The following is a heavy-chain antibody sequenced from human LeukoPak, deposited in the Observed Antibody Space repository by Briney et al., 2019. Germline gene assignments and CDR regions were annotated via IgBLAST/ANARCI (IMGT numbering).Heavy chain of an antibody. CDR1: GFTFSSYW. CDR2: ITGSDGST. Sequence: GGSLRLSCAASGFTFSSYWMSWVRQAPGKGLEWVSGITGSDGSTYYADSVKGRFSISRDNSKNTVFLQMNSLRADDTAVYYCAKEASSGLNDYWGQGTLVTVSS. D-gene: IGHD3-22*01. J-gene: IGHJ4*02. CDR3: AKEASSGLNDY. V-gene: IGHV3-23*01.